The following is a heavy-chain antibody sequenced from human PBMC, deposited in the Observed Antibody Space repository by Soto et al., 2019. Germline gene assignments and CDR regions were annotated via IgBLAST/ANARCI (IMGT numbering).Heavy chain of an antibody. V-gene: IGHV4-34*01. J-gene: IGHJ4*02. CDR2: INHSGST. D-gene: IGHD6-19*01. CDR1: GGSFSGYY. CDR3: ASQRFTSSGWDSFDY. Sequence: SETLSLTCAVYGGSFSGYYWSWIRQPPGRGLEWIGEINHSGSTNYNPSLKSRVTISVDTSKNQFSLKLSSVTAADTAVYYCASQRFTSSGWDSFDYWGQGTLVTVSS.